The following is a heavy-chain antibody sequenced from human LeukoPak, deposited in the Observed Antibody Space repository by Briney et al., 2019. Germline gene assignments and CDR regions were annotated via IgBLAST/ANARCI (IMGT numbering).Heavy chain of an antibody. J-gene: IGHJ4*02. CDR1: EFTFSSYA. CDR3: AKDRLPLSSAYYYVPFDY. D-gene: IGHD3-22*01. Sequence: PGASLRLSCAASEFTFSSYAMSWVRQAPGKGPEWVSAISGSGGSTYYADSVKGRFTISRDNSKNTLYLQMHSLRAEDTAVYYRAKDRLPLSSAYYYVPFDYWGQGTLVTVSS. V-gene: IGHV3-23*01. CDR2: ISGSGGST.